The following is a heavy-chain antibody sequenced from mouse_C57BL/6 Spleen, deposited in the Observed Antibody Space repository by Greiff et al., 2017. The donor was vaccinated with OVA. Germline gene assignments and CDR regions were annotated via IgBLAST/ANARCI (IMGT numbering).Heavy chain of an antibody. CDR2: IYPGDGDT. J-gene: IGHJ2*01. CDR3: ARADYYGSSPDY. Sequence: VQLQQSGPELVKPGASVKISCKASGYAFSSSWMNWVKQRPGKGLEWIGRIYPGDGDTNYNGKFKGKATLTADKSSSTAYMPLSSLTSEDSAVYVCARADYYGSSPDYWGQGTTLTVSS. V-gene: IGHV1-82*01. CDR1: GYAFSSSW. D-gene: IGHD1-1*01.